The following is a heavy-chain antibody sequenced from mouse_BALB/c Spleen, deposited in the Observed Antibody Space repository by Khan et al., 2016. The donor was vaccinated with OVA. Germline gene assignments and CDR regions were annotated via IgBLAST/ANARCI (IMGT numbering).Heavy chain of an antibody. J-gene: IGHJ2*01. CDR2: IDPPNGNT. CDR3: ARMARK. Sequence: VQLKQSGAELVKSGATVKLSCTASGLKIKDTYMHWLKQWPEQGLEWIGRIDPPNGNTKYDTKFQGKATITAATSYNNAYLKTSRRTSEYTAVYYCARMARKWGQGTTLTVSS. V-gene: IGHV14-3*02. CDR1: GLKIKDTY.